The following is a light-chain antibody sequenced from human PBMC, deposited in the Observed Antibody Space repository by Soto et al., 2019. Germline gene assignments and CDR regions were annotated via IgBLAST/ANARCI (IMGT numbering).Light chain of an antibody. CDR1: SSDVGAYNY. Sequence: QSGLAQPRSVSECPGRSITISCAGTSSDVGAYNYVAWYQQHPGKAPKLIVYDVTNRPSGASNRFSGSKSGNTASLTISGLQAEDEADYYCSSFTSRSTPFVFGTGTKVTVL. CDR3: SSFTSRSTPFV. CDR2: DVT. V-gene: IGLV2-14*01. J-gene: IGLJ1*01.